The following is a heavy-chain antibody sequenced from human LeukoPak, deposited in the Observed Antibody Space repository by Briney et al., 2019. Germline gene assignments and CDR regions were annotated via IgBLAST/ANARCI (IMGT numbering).Heavy chain of an antibody. D-gene: IGHD4-17*01. CDR1: GFTFSDYY. V-gene: IGHV3-11*01. J-gene: IGHJ6*03. CDR3: AKGYGDYYYYYMDV. CDR2: ISSSGSTI. Sequence: GGSLRLSCAASGFTFSDYYMSWIRQAPGKGLEWVSYISSSGSTIYYADSVKGRFTISRDNAKKSLYLQMNSLRAEDTAVYYCAKGYGDYYYYYMDVWGKGTTVTVSS.